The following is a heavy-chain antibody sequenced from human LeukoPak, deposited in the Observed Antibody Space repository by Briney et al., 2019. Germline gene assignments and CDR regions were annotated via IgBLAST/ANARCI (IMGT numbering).Heavy chain of an antibody. V-gene: IGHV3-48*01. D-gene: IGHD3-9*01. CDR1: GFTFSSYS. J-gene: IGHJ4*02. CDR2: ISSSSSTI. CDR3: ARDRYDILTGYYNGYYFDY. Sequence: GGSLRLSCAASGFTFSSYSMNWVRQAPGKGLEWVSYISSSSSTIYYADSVKGRFTISRDNAKNSLYLQMNSLRAEDTAVYYCARDRYDILTGYYNGYYFDYWGQGTLVTVSS.